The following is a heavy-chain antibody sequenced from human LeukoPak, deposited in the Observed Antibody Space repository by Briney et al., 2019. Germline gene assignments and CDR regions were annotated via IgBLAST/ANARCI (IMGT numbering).Heavy chain of an antibody. Sequence: GGSLRLSCAASGFTFSSYGMSWVRQAPGKGLEWVSAISGSGGSTYYADSVKGRFTISRDNSKNTLYLQMNSLRAEDTAVYYCARDESGTTGTTGFDYWGQGTLVTVSS. CDR2: ISGSGGST. J-gene: IGHJ4*02. V-gene: IGHV3-23*01. D-gene: IGHD1-1*01. CDR1: GFTFSSYG. CDR3: ARDESGTTGTTGFDY.